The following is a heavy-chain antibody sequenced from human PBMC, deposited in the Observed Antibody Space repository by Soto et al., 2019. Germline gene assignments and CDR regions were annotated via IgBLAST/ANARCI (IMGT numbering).Heavy chain of an antibody. V-gene: IGHV4-31*03. CDR2: INFRGRT. CDR3: AKGGASSQWFAP. CDR1: GGSISSAESY. J-gene: IGHJ5*02. D-gene: IGHD2-15*01. Sequence: NPSETLSLTCSVSGGSISSAESYWSWIRQHPGKGPEWIAFINFRGRTSYNPSLRSRVTISADTSMNQFSLNLTSVTAADTAVYYCAKGGASSQWFAPWGRGILLTVSS.